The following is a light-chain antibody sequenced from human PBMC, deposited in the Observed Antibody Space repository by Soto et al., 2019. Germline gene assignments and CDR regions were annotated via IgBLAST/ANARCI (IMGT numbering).Light chain of an antibody. CDR3: QQYNSYSYT. V-gene: IGKV1-5*01. CDR2: DAS. J-gene: IGKJ2*01. Sequence: DIQMTQSPSTLSASVGDRVTITCRASQSISSWLAWYQQKPGKAPKFLIYDASSLESGVPSRFSGSGSGTEFTLTISSLQPDDFETYYCQQYNSYSYTFGQGTKLEIK. CDR1: QSISSW.